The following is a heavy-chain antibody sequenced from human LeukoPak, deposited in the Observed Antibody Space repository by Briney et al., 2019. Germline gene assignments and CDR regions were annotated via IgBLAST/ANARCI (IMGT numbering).Heavy chain of an antibody. J-gene: IGHJ1*01. Sequence: GGSLRLSCAASGFTFSSYAMSWVRQAPGKGLEWVSAISGSGGSTYYADSVKGRFTISRDNSKNTLYLQMNSLRAEGTAVYYCANARLAEYDFWSGYGAEYFQHWGQGTLVTVSS. CDR2: ISGSGGST. CDR3: ANARLAEYDFWSGYGAEYFQH. V-gene: IGHV3-23*01. D-gene: IGHD3-3*01. CDR1: GFTFSSYA.